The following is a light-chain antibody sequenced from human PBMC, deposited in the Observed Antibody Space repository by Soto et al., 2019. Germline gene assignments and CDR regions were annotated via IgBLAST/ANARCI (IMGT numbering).Light chain of an antibody. CDR2: EVN. V-gene: IGLV2-8*01. CDR1: SSDVGGYNY. CDR3: SSYAGRSHV. Sequence: QSALTQPPSASGSPGQSVAISCTGTSSDVGGYNYVSWYQQHPGKAPKLMIYEVNKRPSGVPDRFSGSKSGNTASLTVSGLQAEYEADDYCSSYAGRSHVFGTGTKLTVL. J-gene: IGLJ1*01.